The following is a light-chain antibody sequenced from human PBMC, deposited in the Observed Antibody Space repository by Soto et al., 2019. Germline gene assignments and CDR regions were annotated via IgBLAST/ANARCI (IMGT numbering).Light chain of an antibody. Sequence: ESVLTQSPSTLCLYPGERATLSCRASQSVNSSLAWYQQRPGQAPRLLIYDASNRATGIPARFSGSGSGTDFTLTISSLEPEDFAVYYCQQRSNWPITFGQGARLEI. CDR3: QQRSNWPIT. CDR2: DAS. J-gene: IGKJ5*01. CDR1: QSVNSS. V-gene: IGKV3-11*01.